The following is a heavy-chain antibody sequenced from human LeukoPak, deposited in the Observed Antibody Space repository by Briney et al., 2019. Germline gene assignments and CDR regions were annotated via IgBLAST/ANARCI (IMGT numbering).Heavy chain of an antibody. V-gene: IGHV4-39*01. CDR2: ISYSGST. D-gene: IGHD3-22*01. J-gene: IGHJ4*02. Sequence: SETLSLTCTVSGGSIGSSSYYWGWIRQPPGKGLEWIGSISYSGSTYYNPSLKSRVTISVDMPKNQFSLNLSSVTAADTAGYCFARHVRIVVAFCYWGQGTVVSDPS. CDR1: GGSIGSSSYY. CDR3: ARHVRIVVAFCY.